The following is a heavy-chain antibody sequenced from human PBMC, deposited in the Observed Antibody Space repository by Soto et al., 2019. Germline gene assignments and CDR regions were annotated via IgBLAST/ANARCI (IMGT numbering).Heavy chain of an antibody. CDR2: IKQDGSEK. D-gene: IGHD2-2*01. V-gene: IGHV3-7*03. J-gene: IGHJ2*01. Sequence: GGSLRLSCAASGFTFSSYWMSWVRQAPGKGLEWVANIKQDGSEKYYVDSVKGRFTISRDNAKNSLYLQMNSLRAEDTAVYYCARVNGEDIVVVPAATHWYFDLWGRGTLVTVSS. CDR1: GFTFSSYW. CDR3: ARVNGEDIVVVPAATHWYFDL.